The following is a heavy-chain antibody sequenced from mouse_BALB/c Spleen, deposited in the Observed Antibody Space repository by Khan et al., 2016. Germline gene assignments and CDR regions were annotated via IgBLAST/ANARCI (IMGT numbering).Heavy chain of an antibody. Sequence: VQLQQSGAELVKPGASVKLSCTAAGFNIKDTYMHWVKQRPEQGLEWIGRIDPANGNTKYDPKFQGKATITADTSSNTAYLQLSSLTSEDTAVYYCARGTGTAYWGQGTLVTVSA. CDR3: ARGTGTAY. CDR2: IDPANGNT. D-gene: IGHD4-1*01. J-gene: IGHJ3*01. V-gene: IGHV14-3*02. CDR1: GFNIKDTY.